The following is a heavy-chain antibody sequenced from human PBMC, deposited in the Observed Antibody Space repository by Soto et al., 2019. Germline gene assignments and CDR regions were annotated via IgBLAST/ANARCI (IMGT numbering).Heavy chain of an antibody. CDR3: ARDRSAAIGYYYNDGMYV. Sequence: QVQLQESGPGLVKPSETLSLTCTVSGGSVSSGDYYWSWIRQPPGKGLEWIVYVYYGGGTDFNPSLKSRVTISLETTKNQFSLKLGTVTAENTAEYFCARDRSAAIGYYYNDGMYVWGHVTTVNVSA. CDR2: VYYGGGT. J-gene: IGHJ6*01. D-gene: IGHD2-2*02. CDR1: GGSVSSGDYY. V-gene: IGHV4-61*08.